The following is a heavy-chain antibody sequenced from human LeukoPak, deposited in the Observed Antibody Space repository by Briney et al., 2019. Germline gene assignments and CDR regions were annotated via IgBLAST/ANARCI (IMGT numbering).Heavy chain of an antibody. CDR2: ISTSSGSI. Sequence: GGTLRLSCAASGFTFSSYGMNWVRQAPGKGLEWVSSISTSSGSIYYADSLKGRFTISRDNTKNSLYLQMNSLRAEDTAVYYCARFYCSGGSCYSALGGYYSYMDVWGRGTTVTVSS. J-gene: IGHJ6*03. V-gene: IGHV3-21*01. CDR1: GFTFSSYG. D-gene: IGHD2-15*01. CDR3: ARFYCSGGSCYSALGGYYSYMDV.